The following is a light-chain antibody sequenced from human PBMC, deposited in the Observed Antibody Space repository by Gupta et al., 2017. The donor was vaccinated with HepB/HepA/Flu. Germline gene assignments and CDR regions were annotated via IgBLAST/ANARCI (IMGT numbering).Light chain of an antibody. CDR2: GAS. Sequence: EIELTQSPGTLSLSAEERATLSCRASQSLSGSLLAWYQQKPGQAPRLLIYGASSRANGIPDRFTGSGSGTDFTLTINRLEPEDFAVYFCHQYGASPRTFGQGTKVEIK. V-gene: IGKV3-20*01. J-gene: IGKJ1*01. CDR3: HQYGASPRT. CDR1: QSLSGSL.